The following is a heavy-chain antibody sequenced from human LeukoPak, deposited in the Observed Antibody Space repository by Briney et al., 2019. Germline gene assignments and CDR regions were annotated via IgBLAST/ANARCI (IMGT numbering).Heavy chain of an antibody. D-gene: IGHD6-13*01. Sequence: PGGSLRLSCEASGFTFSSYEMNWVRQAPGKGLEWVSYISSSGKTIYYADSTKGRFTVSRDNAKNSLYLQMNSLRAEDTAVYCCATTSIAAAVPGCFDYWGQGTLVTVFS. CDR3: ATTSIAAAVPGCFDY. V-gene: IGHV3-48*03. J-gene: IGHJ4*02. CDR1: GFTFSSYE. CDR2: ISSSGKTI.